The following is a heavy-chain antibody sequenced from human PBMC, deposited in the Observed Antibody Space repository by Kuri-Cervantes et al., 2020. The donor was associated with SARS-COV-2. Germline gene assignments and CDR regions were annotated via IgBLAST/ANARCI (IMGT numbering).Heavy chain of an antibody. CDR3: ARDPPSMIVPLGASDI. J-gene: IGHJ3*02. Sequence: GESLKISCAASGFTFSSYSMNWVRQAPGKGLEWVSSISSSSSYIYYADSVKGRFTISRDNAKNSLYLQMNSLRAEDTAVYYCARDPPSMIVPLGASDIWGQGTMVTVSS. CDR2: ISSSSSYI. D-gene: IGHD3-22*01. V-gene: IGHV3-21*01. CDR1: GFTFSSYS.